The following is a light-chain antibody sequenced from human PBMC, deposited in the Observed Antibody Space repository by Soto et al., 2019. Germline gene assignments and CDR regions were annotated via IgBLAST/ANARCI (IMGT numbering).Light chain of an antibody. CDR1: QSVSSN. J-gene: IGKJ4*01. Sequence: EIVMTQSPATLSVSPGERATLSCRASQSVSSNLAWYQQKPGQAPRLLIYGASTSATGIPARFSGSGSGTEFTLTISRLQAEDFAVYYCQQCNNWPLTFGGGTKVEIK. CDR2: GAS. CDR3: QQCNNWPLT. V-gene: IGKV3-15*01.